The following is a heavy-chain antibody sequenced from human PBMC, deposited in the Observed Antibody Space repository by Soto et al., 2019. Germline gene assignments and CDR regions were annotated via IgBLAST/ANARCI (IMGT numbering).Heavy chain of an antibody. CDR1: GFTFSSYA. CDR3: ARGTIVARQHLDY. J-gene: IGHJ4*02. D-gene: IGHD6-6*01. CDR2: ISIRGGDE. V-gene: IGHV3-30*03. Sequence: QVQLVESGGGVVQPGKSVRLSCAASGFTFSSYAMHWARQAPGKGLGWVTVISIRGGDEYYAESVRGRFTISRDDSKNTLYLQMDSLRVEDTAVYYCARGTIVARQHLDYWGQGTLVTVSS.